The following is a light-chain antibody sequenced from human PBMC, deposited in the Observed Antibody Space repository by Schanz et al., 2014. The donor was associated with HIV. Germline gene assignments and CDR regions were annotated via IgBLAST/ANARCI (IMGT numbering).Light chain of an antibody. J-gene: IGLJ3*02. CDR2: GNS. CDR3: ATWDDNLPGWV. CDR1: SSNIGAGYD. V-gene: IGLV1-40*01. Sequence: QSVLTQPPSVSGAPGQRVTISCTGSSSNIGAGYDVHWYQQLPGTAPKLLIYGNSNRPSGVPDRFSDSKSGTSASLAISGLQPEDEADYYCATWDDNLPGWVFGGGTKLTVL.